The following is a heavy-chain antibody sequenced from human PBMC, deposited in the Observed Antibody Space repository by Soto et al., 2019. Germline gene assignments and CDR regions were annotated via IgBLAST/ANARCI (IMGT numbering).Heavy chain of an antibody. J-gene: IGHJ5*02. Sequence: QVQLVQSGGEMKKPGSSVKVSCTASGGTFRSYAISWVRLAPGQGLEWMGGIIPIFGTANYAQKFKGRVTISEYESTSTAYMELSSLRSEDTAAYYCAFTSGTSEADPGSFDPWGQGTLATVSP. CDR1: GGTFRSYA. V-gene: IGHV1-69*01. CDR2: IIPIFGTA. D-gene: IGHD6-13*01. CDR3: AFTSGTSEADPGSFDP.